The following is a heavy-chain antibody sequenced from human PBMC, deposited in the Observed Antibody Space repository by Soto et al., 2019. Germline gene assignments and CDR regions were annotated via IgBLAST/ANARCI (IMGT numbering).Heavy chain of an antibody. CDR1: GGSISSGGYY. Sequence: SETLSLTCTVSGGSISSGGYYWSWIRQHPGKGLEWIGYIYYSGSTYYNPSLKSRVTISVDTSKNQFSLKLSSVTAADTAVYYCARDHLRGLWLDYWGQGTLVTVSS. CDR2: IYYSGST. J-gene: IGHJ4*02. CDR3: ARDHLRGLWLDY. D-gene: IGHD5-18*01. V-gene: IGHV4-31*03.